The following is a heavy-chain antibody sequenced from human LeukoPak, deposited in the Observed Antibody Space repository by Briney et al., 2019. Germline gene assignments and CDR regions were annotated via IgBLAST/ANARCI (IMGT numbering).Heavy chain of an antibody. CDR3: ARVRYYYDSTNWFDP. V-gene: IGHV4-31*03. CDR2: IYYSGST. J-gene: IGHJ5*02. D-gene: IGHD3-22*01. CDR1: GGSISSGGYY. Sequence: PSETLSLTCTVSGGSISSGGYYWSWIRQHPGKGLEWIGYIYYSGSTYYNTSLKSRVTISVDTSKNQFYLTLSSVTAADTAVYYCARVRYYYDSTNWFDPWGQGTLVTVSS.